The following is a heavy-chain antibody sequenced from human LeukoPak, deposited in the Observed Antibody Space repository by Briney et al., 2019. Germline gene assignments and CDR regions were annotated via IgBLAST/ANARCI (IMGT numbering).Heavy chain of an antibody. Sequence: GGSLRLSCAASGFTFSSYVMHWVRQAPGKGLEWVAVIWYDGSNKYYVDSVKGRFTISRDNSKNTLFLQMNSLRAEDTAVYYCARDQTSCSSTSCFADYWGQGTLVTVSS. J-gene: IGHJ4*02. CDR1: GFTFSSYV. V-gene: IGHV3-33*01. CDR2: IWYDGSNK. CDR3: ARDQTSCSSTSCFADY. D-gene: IGHD2-2*01.